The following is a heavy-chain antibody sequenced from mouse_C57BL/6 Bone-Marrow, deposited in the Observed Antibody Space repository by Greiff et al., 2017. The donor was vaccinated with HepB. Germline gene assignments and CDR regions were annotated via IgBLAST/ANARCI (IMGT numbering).Heavy chain of an antibody. CDR2: ISYDGSN. Sequence: VQLQQSGPGLVKPSQSLSLTCSVTGYSITSGYYWNWIRQFPGNKLEWMGYISYDGSNNYNPSLKNRISITRDTSKNQFFLKLNSVTTEDTATYYCARSTLFDYWGQGTTLTVSS. V-gene: IGHV3-6*01. CDR1: GYSITSGYY. CDR3: ARSTLFDY. J-gene: IGHJ2*01.